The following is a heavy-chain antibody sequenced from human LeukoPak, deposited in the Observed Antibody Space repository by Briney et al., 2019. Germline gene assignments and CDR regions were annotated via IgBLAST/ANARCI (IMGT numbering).Heavy chain of an antibody. CDR1: GGSFSGYY. J-gene: IGHJ4*02. CDR2: INHSGST. Sequence: PSGTLSLTCAVYGGSFSGYYWSWIRQPPGKGLEWIGEINHSGSTNYNPSLKSRVTISVDTSKNQFSLKLSSVTAADTAVYYCARWPHYWGQGTLVTVSS. CDR3: ARWPHY. V-gene: IGHV4-34*01.